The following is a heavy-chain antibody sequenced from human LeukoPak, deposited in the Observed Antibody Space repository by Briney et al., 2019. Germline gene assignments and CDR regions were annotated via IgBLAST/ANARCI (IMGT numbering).Heavy chain of an antibody. CDR3: ARGFYTYDQ. Sequence: KPGGSLRLSCAASGFTFSDYYMSWIRQAPGKGLEWVSSISSSDNTIYYTDSVKGRFAISRDNAKNSLCLQMKSLRAEDTAVYYCARGFYTYDQWGQGTLVTVSS. CDR1: GFTFSDYY. D-gene: IGHD5-24*01. V-gene: IGHV3-11*04. CDR2: ISSSDNTI. J-gene: IGHJ5*02.